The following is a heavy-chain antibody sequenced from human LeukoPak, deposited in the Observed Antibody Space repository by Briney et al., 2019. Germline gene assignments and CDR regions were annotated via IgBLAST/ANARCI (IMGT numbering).Heavy chain of an antibody. V-gene: IGHV4-34*01. CDR3: ARDRGDTAMATGSFYYGMDV. D-gene: IGHD5-18*01. J-gene: IGHJ6*02. Sequence: KPSETLSLTCAVYGGSFSGYYWSWIRQPPGKGLEWIGEINHSGSTNYNPSLKSRVTISVDTSKNQFSLKLSSVTAADTAVYYCARDRGDTAMATGSFYYGMDVWGQGTTVTVSS. CDR1: GGSFSGYY. CDR2: INHSGST.